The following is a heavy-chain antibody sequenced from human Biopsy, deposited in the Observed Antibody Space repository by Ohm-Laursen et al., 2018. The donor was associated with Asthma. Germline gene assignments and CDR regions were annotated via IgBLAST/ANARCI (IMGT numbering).Heavy chain of an antibody. CDR1: GFAVSRDY. Sequence: SLRLSCTASGFAVSRDYMFWVRQAPGKGLEWVSVIYSGGTSRTADSVRGRFTISRDYSKNTLYLQMHSLRAEDTAVYYCARAYGGSFFSGSFDIWGQGTMVTVSS. CDR3: ARAYGGSFFSGSFDI. J-gene: IGHJ3*02. D-gene: IGHD4-23*01. V-gene: IGHV3-53*01. CDR2: IYSGGTS.